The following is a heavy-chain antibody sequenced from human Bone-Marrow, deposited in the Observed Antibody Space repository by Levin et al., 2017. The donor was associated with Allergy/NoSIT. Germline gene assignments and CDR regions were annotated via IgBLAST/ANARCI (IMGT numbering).Heavy chain of an antibody. CDR2: ITGGGERS. J-gene: IGHJ5*01. CDR1: GFTFGSYA. CDR3: AKDEHGDFVS. D-gene: IGHD4-17*01. Sequence: GGFLRLSCAASGFTFGSYAMNWARQAPGKGLEWVSTITGGGERSDYAGSVKGRFTVSRDNSKNTLYLQMSSLRAEDTAVYYCAKDEHGDFVSWGQGTLVTVSS. V-gene: IGHV3-23*01.